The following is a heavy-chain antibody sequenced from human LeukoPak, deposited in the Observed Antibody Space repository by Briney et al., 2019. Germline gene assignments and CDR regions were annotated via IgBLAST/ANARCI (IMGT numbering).Heavy chain of an antibody. J-gene: IGHJ4*02. D-gene: IGHD3-9*01. Sequence: PGRSLRLSCAASGFTFDDYAMHWVRQAPGKGLERVSGISWNSGSIGYADSVKGRFTISRDNAKNSLYLQMNSLRAEDTALYYCAKASLVLRYFDWLLPPDYWGQGTLVTVSS. CDR1: GFTFDDYA. CDR3: AKASLVLRYFDWLLPPDY. V-gene: IGHV3-9*01. CDR2: ISWNSGSI.